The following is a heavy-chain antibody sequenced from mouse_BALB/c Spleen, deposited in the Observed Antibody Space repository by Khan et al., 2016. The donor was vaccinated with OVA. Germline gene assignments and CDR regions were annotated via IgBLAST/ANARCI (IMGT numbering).Heavy chain of an antibody. J-gene: IGHJ3*01. V-gene: IGHV1-77*01. CDR3: ARRKYFCYTFAY. CDR1: GYTFTDYD. D-gene: IGHD1-2*01. Sequence: QVQLKQSGAELARPGASVKLSCKASGYTFTDYDINWVKQRTGQGLEWIAEISPGSGDIYYNEKFKGKATLPADNSSSTASMQLLSLTSEDSAVYFCARRKYFCYTFAYWGQGTLVTVSA. CDR2: ISPGSGDI.